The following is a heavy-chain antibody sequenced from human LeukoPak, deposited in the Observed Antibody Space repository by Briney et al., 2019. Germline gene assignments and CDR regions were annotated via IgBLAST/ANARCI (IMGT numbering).Heavy chain of an antibody. CDR1: GFTVSTNC. V-gene: IGHV3-53*04. D-gene: IGHD5-18*01. CDR2: IYSGGTT. J-gene: IGHJ4*02. CDR3: ARVDTVMAYYFDL. Sequence: GGSLRLSCAASGFTVSTNCMTWVRQAPGKGLEWVSNIYSGGTTYYADSVMGRLTISRHNSRNTLYLQMNSLRAEDTAVYYCARVDTVMAYYFDLWGQGTLVTVSS.